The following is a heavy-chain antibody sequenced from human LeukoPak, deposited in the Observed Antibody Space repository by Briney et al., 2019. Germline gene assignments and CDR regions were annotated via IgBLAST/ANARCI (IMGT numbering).Heavy chain of an antibody. J-gene: IGHJ4*02. CDR1: GFDLSDYY. V-gene: IGHV3-11*01. Sequence: GGSLKLSCVVSGFDLSDYYMSWIRQAPGKGLEWISYISSSGGNIYFADSVKGRFTMSRDNARGSLYLQMNSLRADDTAIYYCARRRDYFDYWGQGTLVTVSS. CDR3: ARRRDYFDY. CDR2: ISSSGGNI.